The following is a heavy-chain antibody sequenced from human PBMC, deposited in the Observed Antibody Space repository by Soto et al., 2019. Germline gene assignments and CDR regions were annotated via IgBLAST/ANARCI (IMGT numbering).Heavy chain of an antibody. V-gene: IGHV3-23*01. D-gene: IGHD6-13*01. CDR3: AKSSYGSNSPRGYFQH. Sequence: VQLLESGGGLVQPGGSLRLSCAASGFTFSSYAMSWVRQAPGKGLEWVSAISGSGGSTYYADSVKGRFTISRDNSKNTQYLQLNSLTAEDTAVYYCAKSSYGSNSPRGYFQHWGQGTLVTVSS. CDR2: ISGSGGST. J-gene: IGHJ1*01. CDR1: GFTFSSYA.